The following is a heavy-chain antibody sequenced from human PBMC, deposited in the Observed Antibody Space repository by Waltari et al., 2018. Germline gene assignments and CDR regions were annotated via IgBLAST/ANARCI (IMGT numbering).Heavy chain of an antibody. CDR1: GDSISGNYW. J-gene: IGHJ4*02. CDR3: AGDRAIGLFFDY. D-gene: IGHD2-2*01. V-gene: IGHV4-4*02. CDR2: VHHSGKT. Sequence: QVQLQESGQGLVKPSGTLSLTCAVSGDSISGNYWWSWVRQSPEKGLDWIGQVHHSGKTHYNPSLQSRVAISVDKPKNQFSLTLNSVTAADTAIYYCAGDRAIGLFFDYWGRVTLVTVSS.